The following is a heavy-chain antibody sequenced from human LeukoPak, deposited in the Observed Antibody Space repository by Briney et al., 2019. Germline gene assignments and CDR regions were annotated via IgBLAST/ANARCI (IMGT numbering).Heavy chain of an antibody. CDR2: IYSGGST. Sequence: PGGSLRLSCAASGFTVSSNYVSWVRQAPGKGLEWVSVIYSGGSTYYADSVKGRFTISRDNSKNTLYLQMNSLRAEDTAVYYCARDPSLVGYYYDSSAGYWGQGTLVTVSS. D-gene: IGHD3-22*01. CDR3: ARDPSLVGYYYDSSAGY. CDR1: GFTVSSNY. J-gene: IGHJ4*02. V-gene: IGHV3-53*01.